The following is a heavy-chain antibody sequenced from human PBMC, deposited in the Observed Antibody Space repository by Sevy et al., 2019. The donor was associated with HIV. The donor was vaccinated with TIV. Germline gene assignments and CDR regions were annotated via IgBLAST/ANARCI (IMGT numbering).Heavy chain of an antibody. J-gene: IGHJ6*02. V-gene: IGHV3-30*04. Sequence: GSLRLSCAASGFTFSSYAMHWVRQAPGKGLEWVAVISYDGSNKYYADSVKGRFTISRDNSKNTLYLQMNSLRAEDTAVYYCARGGSGGVVAATDYYYYGMDVWGQGTTVTVSS. D-gene: IGHD2-15*01. CDR3: ARGGSGGVVAATDYYYYGMDV. CDR1: GFTFSSYA. CDR2: ISYDGSNK.